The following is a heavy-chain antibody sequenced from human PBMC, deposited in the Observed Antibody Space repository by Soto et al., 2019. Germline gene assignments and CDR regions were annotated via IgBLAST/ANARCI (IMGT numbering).Heavy chain of an antibody. CDR2: ISGSGGST. Sequence: PGGSLRLSCAASGFTFSSYAMSWVRQAPGKGLEWVSAISGSGGSTYYADSVKGRFTISRDNSKNTLYLQMNSLRAEDTAVYYCAKDQGKPKRDDYGDYVDYWGQGTLVTVSS. J-gene: IGHJ4*02. CDR1: GFTFSSYA. CDR3: AKDQGKPKRDDYGDYVDY. V-gene: IGHV3-23*01. D-gene: IGHD4-17*01.